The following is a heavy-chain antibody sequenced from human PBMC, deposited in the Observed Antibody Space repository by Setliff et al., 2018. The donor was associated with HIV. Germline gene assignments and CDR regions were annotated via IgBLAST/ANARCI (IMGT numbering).Heavy chain of an antibody. D-gene: IGHD1-26*01. CDR3: ARGRGGMVADY. CDR1: GFTFSSYA. V-gene: IGHV3-30*04. J-gene: IGHJ4*02. Sequence: GGSLRLSCAASGFTFSSYAMHWVRQAPGKGLEWVAVISYDGSNKYYADSVKGRFTISRDNSKNTLYLQMNSLRAEDTAVYYCARGRGGMVADYWGQGTLVTVSS. CDR2: ISYDGSNK.